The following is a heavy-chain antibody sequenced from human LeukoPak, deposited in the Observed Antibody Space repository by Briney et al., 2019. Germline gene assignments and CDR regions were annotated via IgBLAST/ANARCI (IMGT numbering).Heavy chain of an antibody. CDR3: ARQSLGASGLDH. CDR2: APHDRSSP. V-gene: IGHV3-30*03. Sequence: GGSLRLSCAVSGFRFNSHHMHWVRQAPIKGLEWVAVAPHDRSSPSHAASVNGRFTISRDNSKDTLFLHMDSLRVDDTAIYYCARQSLGASGLDHWGQGVLVTVSS. CDR1: GFRFNSHH. D-gene: IGHD1-26*01. J-gene: IGHJ4*02.